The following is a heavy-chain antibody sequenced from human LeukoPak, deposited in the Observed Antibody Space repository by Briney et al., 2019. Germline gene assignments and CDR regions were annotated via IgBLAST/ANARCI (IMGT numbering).Heavy chain of an antibody. Sequence: GASVKVSCKASGYTFTGYYMHWVRQAPGQGLEWMGRINPNSGGTNYAQKFQGRVTMTRDTSISTAYMELRRLTSDDTAVYYCARGDGEAAPPGGYWGQGTLVTVSS. CDR2: INPNSGGT. J-gene: IGHJ4*02. V-gene: IGHV1-2*06. D-gene: IGHD2-15*01. CDR3: ARGDGEAAPPGGY. CDR1: GYTFTGYY.